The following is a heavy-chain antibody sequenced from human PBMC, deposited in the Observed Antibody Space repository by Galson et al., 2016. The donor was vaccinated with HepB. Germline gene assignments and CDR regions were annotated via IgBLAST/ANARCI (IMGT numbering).Heavy chain of an antibody. CDR3: AGGDGSGIYMDV. Sequence: SVKVSCKASGYTFSTYAMHWVRQAPGQGLEWMGEMIPMFGTVTYEQKFQGRVTVAADESTNTVYMELSSLRSEDTAVYYCAGGDGSGIYMDVWGQGTTVAVSS. J-gene: IGHJ6*02. V-gene: IGHV1-69*13. CDR1: GYTFSTYA. D-gene: IGHD3-10*01. CDR2: MIPMFGTV.